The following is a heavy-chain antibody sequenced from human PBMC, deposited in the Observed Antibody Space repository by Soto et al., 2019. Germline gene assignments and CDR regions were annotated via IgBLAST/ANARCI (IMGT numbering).Heavy chain of an antibody. Sequence: QVQLVQSGAEVKKPGASVKVSCKASGYTFTSYGISWVRQAPGQGLEWMGWISAYNGNTNYAQKLQGRVTMTTDPSRSAAYREVGGVRSDGRAGYYCARDGYYYGSGTASDAFDSWGQGTMVAVSS. J-gene: IGHJ3*02. D-gene: IGHD3-10*01. CDR1: GYTFTSYG. CDR2: ISAYNGNT. V-gene: IGHV1-18*01. CDR3: ARDGYYYGSGTASDAFDS.